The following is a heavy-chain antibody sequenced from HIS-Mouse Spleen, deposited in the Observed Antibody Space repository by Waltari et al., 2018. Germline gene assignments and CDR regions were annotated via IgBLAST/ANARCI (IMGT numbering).Heavy chain of an antibody. CDR1: GGSLSSSSYS. J-gene: IGHJ2*01. CDR2: IYYSGST. CDR3: AREIPYSSSWYDWYFDL. D-gene: IGHD6-13*01. V-gene: IGHV4-39*07. Sequence: QLQLQESGPGRVKPSETLSLTCTVSGGSLSSSSYSWCWIRQPPGKGLEWIGSIYYSGSTYYNPSLKSRVTISVDTSKNQFSLKLSSVTAADTAVYYCAREIPYSSSWYDWYFDLWGRGTLVTVSS.